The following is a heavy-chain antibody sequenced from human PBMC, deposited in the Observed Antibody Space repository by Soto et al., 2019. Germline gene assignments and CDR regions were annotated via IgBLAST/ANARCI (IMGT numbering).Heavy chain of an antibody. Sequence: QVQLVQSGAEVKKPGSSVKVSCKASGGTFSSYAISWVRQAPGQGLEWMGGIIPIFGTANYAQKFQGRVTITADESTSTAYMELSSLRSGDTAVYYCARGDNSSSWPYYYYYYGMDVWGQGTTVTVSS. D-gene: IGHD6-13*01. CDR3: ARGDNSSSWPYYYYYYGMDV. J-gene: IGHJ6*02. CDR2: IIPIFGTA. V-gene: IGHV1-69*12. CDR1: GGTFSSYA.